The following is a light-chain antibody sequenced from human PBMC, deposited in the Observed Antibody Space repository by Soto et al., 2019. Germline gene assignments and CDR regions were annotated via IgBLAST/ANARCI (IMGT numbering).Light chain of an antibody. J-gene: IGKJ1*01. CDR3: PQIYSTRWT. CDR1: QSILHY. CDR2: AAS. Sequence: DIQMTQPHSPLSASVGDRVTITCRASQSILHYLKWVQQKPGKAPKLLIYAASTLQTGVPSRFSGRGFGTNFTLTISSLQPEDFATYYCPQIYSTRWTFGKGTRVDIK. V-gene: IGKV1-39*01.